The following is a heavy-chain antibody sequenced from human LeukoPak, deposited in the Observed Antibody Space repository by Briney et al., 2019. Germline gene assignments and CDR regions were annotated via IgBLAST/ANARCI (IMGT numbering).Heavy chain of an antibody. CDR2: INSDGSST. CDR3: AKVSWFGELLGAFDI. V-gene: IGHV3-74*01. CDR1: GFTFSSYW. J-gene: IGHJ3*02. Sequence: GGSLRLSCAASGFTFSSYWMHWVRQAPGKGLVWVSRINSDGSSTSYADSVKGRFTISRDNAKNTLYLQMNSLRAEDTAVYYCAKVSWFGELLGAFDIWGQGTMVTVSS. D-gene: IGHD3-10*01.